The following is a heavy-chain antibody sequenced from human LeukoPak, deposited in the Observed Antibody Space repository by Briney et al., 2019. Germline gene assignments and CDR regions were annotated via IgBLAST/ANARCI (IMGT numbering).Heavy chain of an antibody. CDR1: GYTFTDYY. Sequence: ASVKVSCKVSGYTFTDYYMHWVQQAPGKGLEWMGLVDPEDGETIYAEKFQGRVTITADTSTDTAYMELSSLRSEDTAVYYCAITPYSGSYRPYYFDYWGQGTLVTVSS. CDR2: VDPEDGET. J-gene: IGHJ4*02. D-gene: IGHD1-26*01. CDR3: AITPYSGSYRPYYFDY. V-gene: IGHV1-69-2*01.